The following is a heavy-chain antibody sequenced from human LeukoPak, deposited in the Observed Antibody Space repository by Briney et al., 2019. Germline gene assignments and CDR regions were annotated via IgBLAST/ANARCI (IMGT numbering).Heavy chain of an antibody. V-gene: IGHV3-23*01. J-gene: IGHJ4*02. CDR1: GFTFSSYA. Sequence: PGGSLRLSCAASGFTFSSYAMSWVRQAPGKGLEWVSAISGSGGSTYYADSVKGRFTISRDNSKNTLFLQMNSLRAGDTALYYCAKGKSSAVYPRYDYWGLGTLVTVSS. D-gene: IGHD4/OR15-4a*01. CDR2: ISGSGGST. CDR3: AKGKSSAVYPRYDY.